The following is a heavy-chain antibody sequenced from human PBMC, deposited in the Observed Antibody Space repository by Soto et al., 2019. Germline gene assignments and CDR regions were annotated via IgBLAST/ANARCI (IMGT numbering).Heavy chain of an antibody. CDR2: ISGSGGST. Sequence: CGSLRLSCAASGFTFSSYAMSWVHQAPGKGLEWVSAISGSGGSTYYADSVKGRFTISRDNSKNTLYLQMNSLRAEDTAVYYCARGTDCSGGSCYSWVYYYYYMDVWGKGTTVTVSS. CDR3: ARGTDCSGGSCYSWVYYYYYMDV. D-gene: IGHD2-15*01. J-gene: IGHJ6*03. CDR1: GFTFSSYA. V-gene: IGHV3-23*01.